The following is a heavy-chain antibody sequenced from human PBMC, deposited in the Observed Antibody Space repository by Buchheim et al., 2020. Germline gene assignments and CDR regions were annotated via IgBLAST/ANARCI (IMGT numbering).Heavy chain of an antibody. V-gene: IGHV1-46*03. CDR2: INPSGGST. J-gene: IGHJ6*02. CDR3: AREMIVVVITRYGMDV. D-gene: IGHD3-22*01. Sequence: QVQLVQSGAEVKKPGASVKVSCKASGYTFTSYYMHWVRQAPGQGLEWMGIINPSGGSTSYAQKFQGRVTMTRDTSTSTVYIELSSLISEDTAVYYCAREMIVVVITRYGMDVWGQGTT. CDR1: GYTFTSYY.